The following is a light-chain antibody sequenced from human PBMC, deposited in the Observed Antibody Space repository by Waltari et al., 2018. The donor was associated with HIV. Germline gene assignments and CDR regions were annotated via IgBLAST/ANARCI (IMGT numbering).Light chain of an antibody. V-gene: IGLV2-23*02. J-gene: IGLJ1*01. CDR2: DVT. CDR3: CSYAGRSTHV. Sequence: QSALTQPASVSGSPGQSITISCPGTSSDVGRYNVVPWYQQHPGKAPKLRIYDVTKRPSGVANRFSGSKSGNTASLTISGLQAEDEADYYCCSYAGRSTHVFGTGTKVTVL. CDR1: SSDVGRYNV.